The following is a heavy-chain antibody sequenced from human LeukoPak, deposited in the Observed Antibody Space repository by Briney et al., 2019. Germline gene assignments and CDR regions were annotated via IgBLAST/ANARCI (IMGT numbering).Heavy chain of an antibody. CDR2: IYYNGST. CDR1: GGSISSYY. J-gene: IGHJ4*02. D-gene: IGHD6-6*01. CDR3: ARVDPDSSSTLEVFDY. V-gene: IGHV4-59*01. Sequence: SETLSLTCTVSGGSISSYYWSWIRQPLGKGLEWIGYIYYNGSTNYNPSLKSRVTISVDTSKNQFSLKLSSVTAADTAVYYCARVDPDSSSTLEVFDYWGQGTLVTVSS.